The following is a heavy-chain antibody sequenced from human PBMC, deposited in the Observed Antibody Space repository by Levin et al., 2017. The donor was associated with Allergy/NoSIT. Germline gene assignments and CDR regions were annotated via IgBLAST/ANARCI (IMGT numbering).Heavy chain of an antibody. J-gene: IGHJ6*03. CDR2: IYPGDSDT. V-gene: IGHV5-51*01. D-gene: IGHD1-1*01. Sequence: GESLKISCQGSGYSFTSYWIGWVRQMPGKGLEWMGIIYPGDSDTRYSPSFQGQVTIPADKSISTAHLQWSSLKASDTAIYYCARRGTRDYYYYMDVWGKGTTVTVSS. CDR1: GYSFTSYW. CDR3: ARRGTRDYYYYMDV.